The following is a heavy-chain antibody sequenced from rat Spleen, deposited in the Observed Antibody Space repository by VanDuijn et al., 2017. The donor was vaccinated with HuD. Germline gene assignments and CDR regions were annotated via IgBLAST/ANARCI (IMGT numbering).Heavy chain of an antibody. Sequence: EVQLVESGGGLVQPGRSMKLSCAASGFTFSNYGMAWVRQAPKKGLEWVASISTGGGNTYYRDSVKGRFTISRDNAKNTLYLQMDSLRSEDTATYYCAKVADMYTTDPYFDYWGQGVMVTVSS. J-gene: IGHJ2*01. V-gene: IGHV5S13*01. CDR1: GFTFSNYG. CDR2: ISTGGGNT. D-gene: IGHD1-6*01. CDR3: AKVADMYTTDPYFDY.